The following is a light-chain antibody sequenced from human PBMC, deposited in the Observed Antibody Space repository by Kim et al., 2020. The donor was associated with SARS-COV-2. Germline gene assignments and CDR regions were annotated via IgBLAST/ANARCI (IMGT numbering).Light chain of an antibody. CDR2: AAS. CDR3: QQSGNARWT. Sequence: PGERSTLSCRASQTMSSNFLAWYQQKPGQAPRLLIYAASKRATGIPDRCSGSGSGTDFTLTISRLDPEDFAVYYCQQSGNARWTFGQGTKVDIK. J-gene: IGKJ1*01. V-gene: IGKV3-20*01. CDR1: QTMSSNF.